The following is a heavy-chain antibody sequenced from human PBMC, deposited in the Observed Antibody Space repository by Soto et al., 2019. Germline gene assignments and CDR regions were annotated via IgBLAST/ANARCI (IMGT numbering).Heavy chain of an antibody. CDR3: SRGTYYPQSSGLHADY. D-gene: IGHD3-22*01. V-gene: IGHV3-30*03. J-gene: IGHJ4*02. CDR1: GFMLNDYA. CDR2: ISSDGNHQ. Sequence: PGGSLRLSCATSGFMLNDYAMYWVRQAPGQGLEWVAMISSDGNHQFYVDNVRGRFTVSRDNSKNTLNLQMNSLRPEDTAVYYCSRGTYYPQSSGLHADYWGPGTVVTVSS.